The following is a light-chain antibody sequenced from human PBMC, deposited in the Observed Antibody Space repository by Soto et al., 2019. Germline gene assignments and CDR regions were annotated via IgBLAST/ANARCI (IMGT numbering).Light chain of an antibody. Sequence: EILLAQSPATLSLSPGESATLSCKASQDVSIFLAWYQQKPGQAPRLLIHDASNRATGVPARFSGSGSGRDCTLTITILEPEDFAVYYCQQRSTWLYTCGQGTKLEV. CDR3: QQRSTWLYT. CDR1: QDVSIF. J-gene: IGKJ2*01. CDR2: DAS. V-gene: IGKV3-11*02.